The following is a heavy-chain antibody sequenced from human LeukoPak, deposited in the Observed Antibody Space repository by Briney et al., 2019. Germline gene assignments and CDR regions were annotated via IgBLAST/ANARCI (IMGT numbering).Heavy chain of an antibody. Sequence: SETLSLTCTVSYGSISDISYYWGWIRQPPGKGLEWIGSIYYSGSTYYNPSLKSRVTISVDTSKNQFSLKLSSVTAADTAVYYCARTVYTSSWYSAFDIWGQGTMVTVSS. D-gene: IGHD6-13*01. V-gene: IGHV4-39*07. CDR3: ARTVYTSSWYSAFDI. CDR1: YGSISDISYY. CDR2: IYYSGST. J-gene: IGHJ3*02.